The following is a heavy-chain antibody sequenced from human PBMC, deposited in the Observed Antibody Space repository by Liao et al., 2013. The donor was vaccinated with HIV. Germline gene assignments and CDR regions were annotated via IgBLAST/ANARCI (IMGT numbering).Heavy chain of an antibody. CDR1: GGSFSGYY. V-gene: IGHV4-34*01. J-gene: IGHJ5*02. Sequence: QVQLQQWGAGLLKPSETLSLTCAVYGGSFSGYYWSWIRQPPGKGLEWIGEINHSGSTNYNPSLKSRVTISVDTSKNQFSLKLSSVTAADTAVYYCARGDIRDWFDPWGQGTLVTVS. CDR3: ARGDIRDWFDP. CDR2: INHSGST. D-gene: IGHD5-12*01.